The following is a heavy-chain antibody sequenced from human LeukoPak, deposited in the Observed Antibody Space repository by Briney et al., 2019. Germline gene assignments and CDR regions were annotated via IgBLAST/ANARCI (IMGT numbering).Heavy chain of an antibody. CDR1: GYTFISHG. CDR3: ARGFGIAAAFDAFDI. J-gene: IGHJ3*02. D-gene: IGHD6-13*01. V-gene: IGHV1-18*01. Sequence: ASVKFSCKASGYTFISHGISWVRQAPGQGLEWMGWISAYNGNTNYAQKLQGRVTMTTDTSTSTAYMELRSLRSDDTAVYYCARGFGIAAAFDAFDIWGQGTMVTVSS. CDR2: ISAYNGNT.